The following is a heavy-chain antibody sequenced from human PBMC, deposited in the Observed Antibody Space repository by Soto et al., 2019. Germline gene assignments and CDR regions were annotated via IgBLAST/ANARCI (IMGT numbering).Heavy chain of an antibody. CDR2: INHSGST. J-gene: IGHJ6*03. Sequence: PSGTLSLTCAVYGGSFSGYYWSWIRQPPGKGLEWIGEINHSGSTNYNPSLKSRVTISVDTSKNQFSLKLSSVTAADTAVYYCTRTYYYYSYMDVWGKGTTVTVSS. CDR1: GGSFSGYY. V-gene: IGHV4-34*01. CDR3: TRTYYYYSYMDV.